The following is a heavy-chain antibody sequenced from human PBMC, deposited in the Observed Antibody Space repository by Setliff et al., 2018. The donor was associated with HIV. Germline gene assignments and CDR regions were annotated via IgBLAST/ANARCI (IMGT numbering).Heavy chain of an antibody. J-gene: IGHJ4*02. V-gene: IGHV4-59*11. CDR1: GASINSHY. Sequence: SETLSLTCTVSGASINSHYWNWVRQSPAKGLEWIGYYYNGGTSYNPSLQSRVTISVDTSKNQFSLHLNSVTAADTAIYYCARQSTVAAAGFDFWGQGTLVPSPQ. CDR2: YYNGGT. CDR3: ARQSTVAAAGFDF. D-gene: IGHD6-13*01.